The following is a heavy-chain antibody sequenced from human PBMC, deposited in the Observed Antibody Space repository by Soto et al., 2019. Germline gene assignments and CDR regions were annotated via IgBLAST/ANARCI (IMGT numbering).Heavy chain of an antibody. Sequence: SETLSLTCTVSGGSISSSSYYWGWIRQPPGKGLEWIGSIYYSGSTHYNPSLKSRVTISVDTSKNQFSLKLSPVTAADTAVYYCACIFSGGYGYGFYYYGMDVWGQGTTVT. J-gene: IGHJ6*02. CDR1: GGSISSSSYY. CDR3: ACIFSGGYGYGFYYYGMDV. CDR2: IYYSGST. V-gene: IGHV4-39*01. D-gene: IGHD5-18*01.